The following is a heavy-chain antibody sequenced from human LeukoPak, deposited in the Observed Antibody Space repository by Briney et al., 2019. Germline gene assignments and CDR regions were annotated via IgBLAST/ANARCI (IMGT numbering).Heavy chain of an antibody. CDR3: TRTAVGAAWFPSYFDY. Sequence: GGSLRLSCTASGLTFGDDAMSWVRQAPGKGLEWVGFIRSNAYDGTTEYAASVEGRFTISRDDSKNVAYLQMNSLKTEDTAVYYCTRTAVGAAWFPSYFDYWGQGTLVTVSS. CDR1: GLTFGDDA. CDR2: IRSNAYDGTT. D-gene: IGHD1-26*01. J-gene: IGHJ4*02. V-gene: IGHV3-49*04.